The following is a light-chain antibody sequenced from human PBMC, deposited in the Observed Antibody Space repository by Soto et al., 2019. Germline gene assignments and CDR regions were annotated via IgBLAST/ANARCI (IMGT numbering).Light chain of an antibody. CDR1: SSDVGGYIF. CDR2: DVN. Sequence: QSALTQPPSASGSPGQSVTISCTGTSSDVGGYIFVSWYQQHPGKVPKLIIYDVNKRPSGVPDRFSGSKYGNTASLTVSGLQAEDEGASYCVSFAGGTYVFGTGTKVTVL. V-gene: IGLV2-8*01. CDR3: VSFAGGTYV. J-gene: IGLJ1*01.